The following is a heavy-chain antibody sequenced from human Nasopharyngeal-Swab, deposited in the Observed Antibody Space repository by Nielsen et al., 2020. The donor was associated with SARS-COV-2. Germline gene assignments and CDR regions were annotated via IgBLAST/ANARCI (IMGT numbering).Heavy chain of an antibody. Sequence: GESLKISCAASRFTFSSYGMHWVRQAPGKGLEWVAVIWYDGSNKYYADSVKGRFTISRDNSKNTLYLQMNSLRAEDTAVYYCARDRTYYYDSSGPYGMDVWGQGTTVTVSS. CDR3: ARDRTYYYDSSGPYGMDV. CDR1: RFTFSSYG. D-gene: IGHD3-22*01. CDR2: IWYDGSNK. V-gene: IGHV3-33*01. J-gene: IGHJ6*02.